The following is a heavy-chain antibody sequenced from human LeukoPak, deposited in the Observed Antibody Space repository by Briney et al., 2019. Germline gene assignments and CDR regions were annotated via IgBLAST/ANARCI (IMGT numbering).Heavy chain of an antibody. CDR2: IIPIFGTA. D-gene: IGHD3-22*01. CDR1: GGTFNSYA. J-gene: IGHJ4*02. CDR3: ARAPAYYYDSSGYSYYFDY. V-gene: IGHV1-69*13. Sequence: ASVKVSCKASGGTFNSYAISWVRQAPGQGLEWMGGIIPIFGTANYAQKFQGRVTITADESTSTAYMELSSLRSEDTAVYYCARAPAYYYDSSGYSYYFDYWGQGTLVTVSS.